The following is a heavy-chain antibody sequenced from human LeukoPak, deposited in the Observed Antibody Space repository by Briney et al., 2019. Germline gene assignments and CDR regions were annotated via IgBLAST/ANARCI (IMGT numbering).Heavy chain of an antibody. CDR2: ISSSSSYI. V-gene: IGHV3-21*01. Sequence: GGSLRLSCAASGFTFSSYSMNWVRQAPGKGLEWVSSISSSSSYIYYADSVKGRFTISRDNAKNSLYLQMNSLRAEDTAVYYCARTSYCSGGSCYQAWFVDWGQGTLVTVSS. CDR1: GFTFSSYS. D-gene: IGHD2-15*01. CDR3: ARTSYCSGGSCYQAWFVD. J-gene: IGHJ4*02.